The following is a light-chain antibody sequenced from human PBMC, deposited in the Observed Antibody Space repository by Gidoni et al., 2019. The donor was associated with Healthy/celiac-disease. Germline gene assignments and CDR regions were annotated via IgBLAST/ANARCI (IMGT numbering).Light chain of an antibody. V-gene: IGKV3-15*01. CDR2: GAS. J-gene: IGKJ3*01. Sequence: EIVMTQSPATLSVSPGERATLSCRASQSVSSNIAWYQQKPGQAPRLLIYGASTRATGIPARFSGSGSGTEFTLTISSLQSEDFAVYYCQQYNNWIFTFGPXTKVDIK. CDR1: QSVSSN. CDR3: QQYNNWIFT.